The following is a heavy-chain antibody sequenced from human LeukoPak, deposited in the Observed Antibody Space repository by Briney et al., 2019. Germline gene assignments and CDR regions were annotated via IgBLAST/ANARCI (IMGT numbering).Heavy chain of an antibody. CDR2: ISGRDGTT. CDR1: GFTFSNSA. Sequence: GGSLRLSCAVSGFTFSNSAMGWVRQTPGKGLEWVSVISGRDGTTYHADSVKGRFTISRDNSKNTLYLQLNNLRAEDTALYYCAKGAGGDSIYWGQGIQVTVSS. V-gene: IGHV3-23*01. D-gene: IGHD4-17*01. J-gene: IGHJ4*02. CDR3: AKGAGGDSIY.